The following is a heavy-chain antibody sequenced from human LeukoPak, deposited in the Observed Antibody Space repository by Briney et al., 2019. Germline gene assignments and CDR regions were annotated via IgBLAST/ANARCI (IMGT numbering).Heavy chain of an antibody. J-gene: IGHJ5*02. D-gene: IGHD6-13*01. CDR3: ARVGGYSSSWYGENWFDP. Sequence: PSETLSLTCTVSGGSISSFYWSWFYWSWIRQPPGKGLEWIGYIYFSGSTNYNPSLKSRVTISVDTSKNQFSLKLSSVTAADTAVYYCARVGGYSSSWYGENWFDPWGQGTLVTVSS. CDR1: GGSISS. CDR2: IYFSGST. V-gene: IGHV4-61*08.